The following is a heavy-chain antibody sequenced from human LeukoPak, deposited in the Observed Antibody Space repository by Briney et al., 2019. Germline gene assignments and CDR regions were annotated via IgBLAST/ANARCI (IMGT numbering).Heavy chain of an antibody. V-gene: IGHV6-1*01. Sequence: SQTLSLTCAISGDSVSSNSAGWNWIRQSPSRGLEWLGRIYYRSKWYNDYAVSLRSRISINPDTSKNHFSLQLNSVTPEDTAVYYCARGASGYSYGYRGDYYMDVWGKGTTVTVSS. CDR1: GDSVSSNSAG. D-gene: IGHD5-18*01. CDR2: IYYRSKWYN. J-gene: IGHJ6*03. CDR3: ARGASGYSYGYRGDYYMDV.